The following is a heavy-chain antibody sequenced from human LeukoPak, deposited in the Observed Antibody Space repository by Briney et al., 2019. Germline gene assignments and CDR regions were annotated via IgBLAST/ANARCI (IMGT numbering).Heavy chain of an antibody. CDR2: IRYDGSNK. V-gene: IGHV3-30*02. CDR3: AKTPSGWYRDPFDY. D-gene: IGHD6-19*01. CDR1: GFTFSSYG. Sequence: GGSLRLSCAASGFTFSSYGMHWVRKAPGKGLEWVAFIRYDGSNKYYADSVKGRFTIPRDNSKNTLYLQMNSLRAEDTAVYYCAKTPSGWYRDPFDYWGQGTLVTVSS. J-gene: IGHJ4*02.